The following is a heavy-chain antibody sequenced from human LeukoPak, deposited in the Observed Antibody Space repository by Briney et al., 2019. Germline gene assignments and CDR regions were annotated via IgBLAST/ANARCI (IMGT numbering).Heavy chain of an antibody. CDR1: GGTFSSYA. D-gene: IGHD3-9*01. V-gene: IGHV1-69*13. Sequence: SVKVSCKASGGTFSSYAISWVRQAPGQGLEWMGGIIPIFGTANYAQKFQGRVPITADESTSTAYMELSSLRSEDTAVYYCAREVDYDILTGQNWFDPWGQGTLVTVSS. CDR3: AREVDYDILTGQNWFDP. CDR2: IIPIFGTA. J-gene: IGHJ5*02.